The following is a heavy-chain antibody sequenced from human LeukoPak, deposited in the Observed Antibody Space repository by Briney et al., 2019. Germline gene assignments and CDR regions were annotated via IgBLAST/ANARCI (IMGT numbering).Heavy chain of an antibody. CDR3: ARDTGIVVVTPFDY. J-gene: IGHJ4*02. V-gene: IGHV3-33*08. CDR2: IWYDGSNK. CDR1: GFTVSSNF. Sequence: GGSLRLSRAASGFTVSSNFMSWVRQAPGKGLEWVAVIWYDGSNKYYADSVKGRFTISRDSSKNTLYLQMNSLRAEDTAVYYCARDTGIVVVTPFDYWGQGTLDTVSS. D-gene: IGHD2-21*02.